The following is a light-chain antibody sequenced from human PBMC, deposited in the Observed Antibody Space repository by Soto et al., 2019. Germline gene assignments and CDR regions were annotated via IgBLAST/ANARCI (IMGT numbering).Light chain of an antibody. CDR3: VLDMNGGTWV. Sequence: QTVVTQEPSFSVSPGGTVTLTCGLNSGSVSTNYYPAWYQQTPGQAPRNLIYHTNTRSSGVPDRFSGSILGTKAALTISGDQEDDAYDYYWVLDMNGGTWVFGGGTKLTVL. CDR1: SGSVSTNYY. V-gene: IGLV8-61*01. J-gene: IGLJ3*02. CDR2: HTN.